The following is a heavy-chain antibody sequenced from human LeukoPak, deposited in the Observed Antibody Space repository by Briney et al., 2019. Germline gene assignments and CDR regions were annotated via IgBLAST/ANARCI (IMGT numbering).Heavy chain of an antibody. CDR1: GYTFTSYN. J-gene: IGHJ4*02. CDR2: IIPIFGTA. D-gene: IGHD5-24*01. Sequence: SVKVSCKASGYTFTSYNIHWVRQAPGQGLEWMGGIIPIFGTANYAQKFQGRVTITTDESTSTAYMELSSLRSEDTAVYYCARVEMATIGQAGVFDYWGQGTLVTVSS. CDR3: ARVEMATIGQAGVFDY. V-gene: IGHV1-69*05.